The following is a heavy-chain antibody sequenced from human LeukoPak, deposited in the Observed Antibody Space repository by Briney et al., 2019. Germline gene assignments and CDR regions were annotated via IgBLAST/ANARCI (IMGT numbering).Heavy chain of an antibody. CDR1: SGSIRTSY. CDR2: IYYSGST. CDR3: ARGYGSGSHWFDP. J-gene: IGHJ5*02. Sequence: SETLSLTCTVSSGSIRTSYCSWIRQPPGKGLEWIGYIYYSGSTYYNPSLKSRVTISVDTSKNQFSLKLSSVTAADTAVYYCARGYGSGSHWFDPWGQGTLVTVSS. D-gene: IGHD3-10*01. V-gene: IGHV4-59*08.